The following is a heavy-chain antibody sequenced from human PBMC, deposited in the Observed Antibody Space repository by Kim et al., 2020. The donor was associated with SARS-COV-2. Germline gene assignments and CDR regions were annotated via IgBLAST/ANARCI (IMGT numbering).Heavy chain of an antibody. CDR3: ARWLLTYQPFFYFMDV. D-gene: IGHD2-15*01. V-gene: IGHV4-39*01. J-gene: IGHJ6*03. Sequence: SETLSLTCTVAYGSISSLTYFWAWIRQSPGKGLEWIGSVYFNGSTYYSPSLKSRINISLDTSQNLVSLKVTSVTVADTAVYYCARWLLTYQPFFYFMDVWGKGTTVTVSS. CDR1: YGSISSLTYF. CDR2: VYFNGST.